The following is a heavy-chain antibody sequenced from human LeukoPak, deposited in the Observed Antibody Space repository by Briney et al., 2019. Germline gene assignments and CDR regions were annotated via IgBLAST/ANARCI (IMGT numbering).Heavy chain of an antibody. CDR3: VKDQFPGNGIYDPFDK. J-gene: IGHJ3*02. CDR1: GFTFNIHA. Sequence: PGGSLRLSCITSGFTFNIHAMSWVRQAPGKGLEWVSTIGGVAVSTDYADSVKGRFSFSRDDSKNTVYLEMNSLRVEDTALYYCVKDQFPGNGIYDPFDKWGQGTMVTV. D-gene: IGHD1-1*01. CDR2: IGGVAVST. V-gene: IGHV3-23*01.